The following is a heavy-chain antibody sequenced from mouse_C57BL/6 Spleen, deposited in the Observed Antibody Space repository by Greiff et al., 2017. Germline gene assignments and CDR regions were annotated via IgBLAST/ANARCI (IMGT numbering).Heavy chain of an antibody. CDR1: GYAFSSSW. CDR3: ARSDGYDPFAY. D-gene: IGHD2-2*01. CDR2: IYPGGGDT. J-gene: IGHJ3*01. Sequence: QVQLQQSGPELVKPGASVKFSCKASGYAFSSSWMHWVKQRPGQGLEWIGLIYPGGGDTNYNGKFKGKATLTADKSSSTAYMQLSSLTSEDSAVYFCARSDGYDPFAYWGQGTLVTVSA. V-gene: IGHV1-82*01.